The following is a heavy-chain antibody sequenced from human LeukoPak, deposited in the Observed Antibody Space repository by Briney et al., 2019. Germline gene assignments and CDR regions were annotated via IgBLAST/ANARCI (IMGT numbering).Heavy chain of an antibody. CDR2: IYYSGST. Sequence: SETLSLTCTVSGGSVSSGTYYWSWIRQPPGKGLELIGYIYYSGSTDYNPSLKSRVTISVDTSKNQFSLKLSSVTAADTAVYYCARHADSSGYYFFDFWGQGTLVTVSS. J-gene: IGHJ4*02. D-gene: IGHD3-22*01. CDR3: ARHADSSGYYFFDF. CDR1: GGSVSSGTYY. V-gene: IGHV4-61*01.